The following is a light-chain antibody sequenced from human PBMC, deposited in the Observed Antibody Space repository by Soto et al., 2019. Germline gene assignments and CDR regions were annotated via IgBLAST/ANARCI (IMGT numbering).Light chain of an antibody. Sequence: DIQLPQSPSLLSASVGDRVTITCRASQGLSTYLAWYQQTSGKAPKLLISAASTLQRGVPSRFSGSGSGTQFTLTISSLQPEDFATYYCQQLNAYPLTFGGGTRVEIK. V-gene: IGKV1-9*01. J-gene: IGKJ4*01. CDR1: QGLSTY. CDR2: AAS. CDR3: QQLNAYPLT.